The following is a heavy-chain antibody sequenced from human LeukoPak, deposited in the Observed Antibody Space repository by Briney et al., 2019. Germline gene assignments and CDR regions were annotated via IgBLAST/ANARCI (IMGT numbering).Heavy chain of an antibody. CDR2: IKQVGSEK. Sequence: AGSLRLSCAASGFTFSSYWMSWVRQAPGKGREWVANIKQVGSEKYYVDSVKGRFTITRDNAKNTLYLQLNSLRAEDTAVYYCARDLILITFGSFIGFDYWGQGTLVTVSS. D-gene: IGHD3-16*02. J-gene: IGHJ4*02. CDR1: GFTFSSYW. V-gene: IGHV3-7*03. CDR3: ARDLILITFGSFIGFDY.